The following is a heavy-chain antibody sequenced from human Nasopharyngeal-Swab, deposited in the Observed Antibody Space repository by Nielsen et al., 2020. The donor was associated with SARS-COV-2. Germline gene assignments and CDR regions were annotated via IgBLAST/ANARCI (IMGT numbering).Heavy chain of an antibody. D-gene: IGHD3-16*01. CDR1: GYTLTGYY. CDR2: INPRSRGT. J-gene: IGHJ4*02. Sequence: ASVKVSCKASGYTLTGYYMHWARQAPGQGLEWMGWINPRSRGTKYAQKFQGRVTMTRDTSTGTAYMELRRLTSDDTAVYFCASGGVYTSALFDYWGQGTLVTVSS. CDR3: ASGGVYTSALFDY. V-gene: IGHV1-2*02.